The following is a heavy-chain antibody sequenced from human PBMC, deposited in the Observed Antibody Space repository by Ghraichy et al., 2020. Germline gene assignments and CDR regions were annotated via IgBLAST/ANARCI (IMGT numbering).Heavy chain of an antibody. D-gene: IGHD6-6*01. J-gene: IGHJ4*02. V-gene: IGHV4-30-4*01. Sequence: SETLSLTCTVSGGSISSGDYYWSWIRQPPGKGLEWIGYIYYSGSTYYNPSLKSRVTISVDTSKNQFSLKLCSVTAADTAVYYCARWDRGIAARHFDYWGQGTLVTVSS. CDR2: IYYSGST. CDR1: GGSISSGDYY. CDR3: ARWDRGIAARHFDY.